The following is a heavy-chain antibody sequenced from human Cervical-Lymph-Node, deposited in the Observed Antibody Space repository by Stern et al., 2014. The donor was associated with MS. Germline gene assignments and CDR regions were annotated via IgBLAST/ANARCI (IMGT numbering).Heavy chain of an antibody. J-gene: IGHJ6*02. D-gene: IGHD2-2*02. CDR1: GFTFEDYA. CDR2: IWYDGSQK. V-gene: IGHV3-33*01. CDR3: ARKIPDYYYYAMDV. Sequence: VQLVESGGGVVQPGGSQRLSCTASGFTFEDYAMEWVRQVPGKGLEWVARIWYDGSQKYYGDSVRGRFSVSRDNSRNTLYLQMKSLSLEDTAVYYCARKIPDYYYYAMDVWGQGTTVTVSS.